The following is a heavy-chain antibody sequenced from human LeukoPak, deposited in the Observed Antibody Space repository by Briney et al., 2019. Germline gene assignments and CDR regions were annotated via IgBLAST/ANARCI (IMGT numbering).Heavy chain of an antibody. CDR3: AKSDYYDSSGYYYGSVY. CDR2: ISGSGGST. D-gene: IGHD3-22*01. CDR1: VLTFRSYA. Sequence: GGSLRLSCAASVLTFRSYAMTWVPEAPGEGVEWVSGISGSGGSTYYAHSVKGRFTISRDNSKNTLYVQMNSLRAEDTAVYYCAKSDYYDSSGYYYGSVYWGQGTLVTVSS. J-gene: IGHJ4*02. V-gene: IGHV3-23*01.